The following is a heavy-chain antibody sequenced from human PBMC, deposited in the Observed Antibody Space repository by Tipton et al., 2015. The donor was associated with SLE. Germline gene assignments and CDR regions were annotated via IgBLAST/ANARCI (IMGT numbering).Heavy chain of an antibody. D-gene: IGHD6-19*01. CDR2: IYYDGTA. Sequence: TLSLTCFVSGASVRSTSYHWGWIRQPPGKGLEWIGNIYYDGTAYSTPSLESRVSISVDTSKNQVSLRLASVTAADTAVYYCATVRLQRDGWYPWDFWGQGTLATV. J-gene: IGHJ4*02. CDR1: GASVRSTSYH. V-gene: IGHV4-39*07. CDR3: ATVRLQRDGWYPWDF.